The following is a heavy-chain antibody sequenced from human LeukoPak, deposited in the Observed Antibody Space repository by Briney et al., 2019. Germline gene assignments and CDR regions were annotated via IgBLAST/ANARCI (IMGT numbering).Heavy chain of an antibody. J-gene: IGHJ4*02. CDR2: ISYDGSNK. Sequence: GGSLRLSCAASGFTFSSYGMHWVRQAPGKGLEWVAVISYDGSNKYYADSVKGRFTISRDNSKNTLYLQMNSLRAEDTAVYYCAKDAPLRMISYGYFDYWGQGTLVTVSS. CDR1: GFTFSSYG. CDR3: AKDAPLRMISYGYFDY. V-gene: IGHV3-30*18. D-gene: IGHD3-16*01.